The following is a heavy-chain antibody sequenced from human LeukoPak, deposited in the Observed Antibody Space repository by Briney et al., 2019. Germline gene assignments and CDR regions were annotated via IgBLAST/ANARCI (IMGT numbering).Heavy chain of an antibody. CDR2: ISYDGSNK. CDR3: ASLKFNYYDSSGLFDY. J-gene: IGHJ4*02. V-gene: IGHV3-30-3*01. Sequence: GRSLRLSCAASGFTFSSYAMHWVRQAPGKGLEWVAVISYDGSNKYYADSVKGRFTISRDNSKNTLYLQMNSLRAEDPAVYYCASLKFNYYDSSGLFDYWGQGTLVTVSS. D-gene: IGHD3-22*01. CDR1: GFTFSSYA.